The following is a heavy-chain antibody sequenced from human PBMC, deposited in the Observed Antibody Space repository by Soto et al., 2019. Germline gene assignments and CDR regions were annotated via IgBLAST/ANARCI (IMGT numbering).Heavy chain of an antibody. CDR2: IWYDGSEK. CDR1: GVIFNGYG. Sequence: GGSLRLSYAASGVIFNGYGMHWVRQAPGKGLEWVAVIWYDGSEKYYADSVRGRFTISRDNSKNTLYLQMNSLRAEDTAVYYCVRDGVGATAFFGFFDYWGQGTLVTVSS. V-gene: IGHV3-33*01. CDR3: VRDGVGATAFFGFFDY. D-gene: IGHD1-26*01. J-gene: IGHJ4*02.